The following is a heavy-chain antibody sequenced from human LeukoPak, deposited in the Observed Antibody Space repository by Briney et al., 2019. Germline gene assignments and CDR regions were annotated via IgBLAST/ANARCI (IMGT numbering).Heavy chain of an antibody. CDR3: AKDVVAIDYVWESYLYRGAGFAY. J-gene: IGHJ4*02. D-gene: IGHD3-16*02. Sequence: PGGSLRLSCAASGFTFSSYAMSWVRQAPGKGLEWVSAISGSGGSTYYADSVKGRFTISRDNSKNTLYLQIISLRAEDTDVYYCAKDVVAIDYVWESYLYRGAGFAYWGQGTLVTVSS. CDR1: GFTFSSYA. CDR2: ISGSGGST. V-gene: IGHV3-23*01.